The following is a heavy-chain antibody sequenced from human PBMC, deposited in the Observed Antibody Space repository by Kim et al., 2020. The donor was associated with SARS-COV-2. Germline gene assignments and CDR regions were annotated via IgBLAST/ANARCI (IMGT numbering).Heavy chain of an antibody. Sequence: SGPRYSPSFQGKVTSSADTSISTAYLQWSSLKASDTAMYYCASGADYFDYWGQGTLVTVSS. CDR3: ASGADYFDY. CDR2: SGP. D-gene: IGHD2-8*02. V-gene: IGHV5-51*01. J-gene: IGHJ4*02.